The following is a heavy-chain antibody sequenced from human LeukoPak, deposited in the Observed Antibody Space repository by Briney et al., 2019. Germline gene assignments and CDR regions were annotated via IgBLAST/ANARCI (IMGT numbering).Heavy chain of an antibody. Sequence: TSETLSLTCTVSGGSISGYHWNWIRQSPGKGLEWIGYIYYTGTTAYNPSLKSRGTISGDTSKNQFFLRLNSVTAADTAVYYCARATSSGWSQGAFDIWGQGTMVTVSS. J-gene: IGHJ3*02. CDR3: ARATSSGWSQGAFDI. CDR1: GGSISGYH. D-gene: IGHD6-19*01. V-gene: IGHV4-59*12. CDR2: IYYTGTT.